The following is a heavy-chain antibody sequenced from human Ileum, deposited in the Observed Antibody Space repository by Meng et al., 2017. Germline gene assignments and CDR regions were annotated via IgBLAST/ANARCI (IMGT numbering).Heavy chain of an antibody. CDR3: VRDPQRGWGDYFDY. Sequence: GESLKISCAASEFTFSTYWMAWVRQAPGKGLEWVADISEDEGQKRYVDSVRGRFTISRDSSENTLYLQMNSLRAEDTAVDYCVRDPQRGWGDYFDYWGQGTLVTVSS. V-gene: IGHV3-7*01. J-gene: IGHJ4*02. D-gene: IGHD3-16*01. CDR2: ISEDEGQK. CDR1: EFTFSTYW.